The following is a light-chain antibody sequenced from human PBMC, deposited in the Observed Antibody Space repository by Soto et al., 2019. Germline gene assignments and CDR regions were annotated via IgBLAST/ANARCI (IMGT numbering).Light chain of an antibody. CDR1: QGISSY. Sequence: IQLTQSPSSLSASVGDRVTITCRASQGISSYLAWYQQKPGKAPKLLIYAASTLQSGVPSRFSGSGSGTDFTLPISSLQPEDFATYCCHQLNSYHLTFCEGTKVQIK. CDR2: AAS. CDR3: HQLNSYHLT. J-gene: IGKJ4*01. V-gene: IGKV1-9*01.